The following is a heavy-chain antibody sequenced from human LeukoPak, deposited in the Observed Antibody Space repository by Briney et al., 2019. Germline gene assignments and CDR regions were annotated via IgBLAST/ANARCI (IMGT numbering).Heavy chain of an antibody. J-gene: IGHJ6*02. Sequence: GGSLRLSCAASGFTFSTYWMTWVRQAPGKGLEWVANMKQDGSEKNYVDSVKGRFTISRDNAKSSLYLQMSGLRADDTAVYYCARDPYSSTWSYGMDIWGQGTTVIVSS. CDR1: GFTFSTYW. D-gene: IGHD6-13*01. V-gene: IGHV3-7*05. CDR3: ARDPYSSTWSYGMDI. CDR2: MKQDGSEK.